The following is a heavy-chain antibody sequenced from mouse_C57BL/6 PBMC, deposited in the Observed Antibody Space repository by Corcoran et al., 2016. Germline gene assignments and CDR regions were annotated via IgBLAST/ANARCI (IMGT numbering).Heavy chain of an antibody. D-gene: IGHD1-1*01. CDR2: IFPGSGST. V-gene: IGHV1-75*01. CDR1: GYTFTDYY. J-gene: IGHJ1*03. Sequence: QVQLQQSGPELVKPGASVKISCKASGYTFTDYYINWVKQRPGQGLEWIGWIFPGSGSTYYNEKFKGKATLTVDKSSSTAYMLLSSLTSEDSAVYFCARSGDYYGSSYALYFDVWGTGTTVTVSS. CDR3: ARSGDYYGSSYALYFDV.